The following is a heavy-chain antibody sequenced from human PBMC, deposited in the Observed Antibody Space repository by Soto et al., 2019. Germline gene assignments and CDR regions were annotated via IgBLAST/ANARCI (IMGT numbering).Heavy chain of an antibody. V-gene: IGHV4-39*01. J-gene: IGHJ4*02. CDR3: ARQACEGYSSSPFRY. CDR2: IYYTGTT. D-gene: IGHD5-12*01. Sequence: PSETLSLTCTVSGGSITSCGYYWGCIRQPPGKGLQWIGSIYYTGTTYYSPTLKSRVTVSIDTSKNFYSLKLNSVTAADTSVYYCARQACEGYSSSPFRYWGQGTLVTVSA. CDR1: GGSITSCGYY.